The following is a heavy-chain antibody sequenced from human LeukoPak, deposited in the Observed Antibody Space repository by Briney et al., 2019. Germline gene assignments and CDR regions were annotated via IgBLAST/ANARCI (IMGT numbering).Heavy chain of an antibody. J-gene: IGHJ6*02. Sequence: SETLSLTCGVHGGSFSGYYWSWIRQPPGKGLEWLGYIYYSGSTNYNPSLKSRVTISVDTSKSQFSLKPSSVTAADTAVYYCARRSATRGSYSGMDVWGQGTTVTVSS. V-gene: IGHV4-59*08. D-gene: IGHD2-21*02. CDR1: GGSFSGYY. CDR2: IYYSGST. CDR3: ARRSATRGSYSGMDV.